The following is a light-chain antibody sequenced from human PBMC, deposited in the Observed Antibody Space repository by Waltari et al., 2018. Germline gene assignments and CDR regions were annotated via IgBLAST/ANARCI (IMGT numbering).Light chain of an antibody. Sequence: QSVLTQPPSASGTPGQRVLIPCSGGSPTIGTNYVDWYQQRPGLAPKVLIFRNSQRPSGVPDRFSGSKSGTSASLAISGLRSEDEADYYCATWDDSLSGPVFGGGTKLTVL. V-gene: IGLV1-47*01. CDR2: RNS. J-gene: IGLJ2*01. CDR1: SPTIGTNY. CDR3: ATWDDSLSGPV.